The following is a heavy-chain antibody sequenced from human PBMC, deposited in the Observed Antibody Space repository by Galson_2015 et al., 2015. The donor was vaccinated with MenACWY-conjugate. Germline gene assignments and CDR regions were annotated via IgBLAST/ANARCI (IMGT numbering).Heavy chain of an antibody. J-gene: IGHJ6*02. D-gene: IGHD6-19*01. V-gene: IGHV3-74*03. CDR3: VRGSSGWRGMDI. CDR1: GFTFSNYA. Sequence: SLRLSCAASGFTFSNYAMTWVRQAPGKGLECVSRICAGGISIMYGDSVRGRFTISRDDAENTLYLQMDSLRADDTAVYFCVRGSSGWRGMDIWGQGTTVTVSS. CDR2: ICAGGISI.